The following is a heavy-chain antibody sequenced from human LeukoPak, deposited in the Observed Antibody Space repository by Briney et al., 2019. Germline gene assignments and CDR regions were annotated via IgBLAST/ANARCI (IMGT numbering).Heavy chain of an antibody. CDR2: ISGSGGTT. CDR3: AKGGRWDYYDSSH. CDR1: GLTFSSYA. V-gene: IGHV3-23*01. D-gene: IGHD3-22*01. J-gene: IGHJ3*01. Sequence: AGGSLRLSCAASGLTFSSYAMTWVRQDPGKGLEWVSGISGSGGTTYYADSVKGRFTISRDNSKNTLYLQMNSLRVEDTAVYYCAKGGRWDYYDSSHWGQGTMVTVSS.